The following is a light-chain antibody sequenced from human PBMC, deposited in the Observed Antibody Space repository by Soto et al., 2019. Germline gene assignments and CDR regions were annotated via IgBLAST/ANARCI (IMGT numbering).Light chain of an antibody. Sequence: EILMTQSPATLSVSPGERATLSCRASQSVRSNLAWYQQKPGQAPRLLIDGASTRAPGTPARFTDSGSGTEFTLTISSLQPEDVAVYYCQQYNNWLTFGGGTKVEIK. J-gene: IGKJ4*01. V-gene: IGKV3-15*01. CDR3: QQYNNWLT. CDR2: GAS. CDR1: QSVRSN.